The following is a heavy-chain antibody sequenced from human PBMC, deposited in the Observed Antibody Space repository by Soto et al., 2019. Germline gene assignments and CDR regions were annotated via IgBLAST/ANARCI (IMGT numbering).Heavy chain of an antibody. CDR1: GFTFSSYC. CDR3: ATGSGPMGNWFDP. J-gene: IGHJ5*02. Sequence: QVQLVESGGGVVQPGRSLRLSCAASGFTFSSYCMHWVRQAPGKGLEWVAVIWYDGSNKYYADSVKGRFTIYRDNFKNTLHMDMNSLRAEDTAVYYCATGSGPMGNWFDPWGQGTLVTVSS. V-gene: IGHV3-33*01. CDR2: IWYDGSNK. D-gene: IGHD1-26*01.